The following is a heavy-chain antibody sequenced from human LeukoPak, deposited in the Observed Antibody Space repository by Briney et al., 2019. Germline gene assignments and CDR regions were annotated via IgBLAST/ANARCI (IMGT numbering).Heavy chain of an antibody. V-gene: IGHV3-7*01. CDR2: VKQDGSEK. D-gene: IGHD6-13*01. CDR1: VFTPSNYW. CDR3: ARGGGSRWYFN. J-gene: IGHJ4*02. Sequence: GGSLSLSCAASVFTPSNYWMSWVGQAAGKGVECVANVKQDGSEKYYVDTEKSRFTISRDNAKSSLYLQMSSLRAEGTAVYYCARGGGSRWYFNWGQGTLVTVSS.